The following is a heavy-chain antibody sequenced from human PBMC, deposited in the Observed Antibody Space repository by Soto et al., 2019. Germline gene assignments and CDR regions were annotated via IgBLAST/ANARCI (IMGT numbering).Heavy chain of an antibody. V-gene: IGHV5-51*01. J-gene: IGHJ4*02. CDR3: ARQDGAAKYYFDY. Sequence: EXLKICCKCSDYXFAVYWVAWVRHMPGKGLEWMGIIYPSDSDTRYSPSFQGQVTISADKSISTAYLQWSSLKASDTDMYYCARQDGAAKYYFDYWGQGTLGTVS. CDR2: IYPSDSDT. D-gene: IGHD2-15*01. CDR1: DYXFAVYW.